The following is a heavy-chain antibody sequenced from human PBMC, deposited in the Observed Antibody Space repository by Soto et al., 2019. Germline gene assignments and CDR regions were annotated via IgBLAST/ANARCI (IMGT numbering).Heavy chain of an antibody. J-gene: IGHJ6*03. Sequence: PGGSLRLSCTTSGFTFGDYAMSWFRQAPGKGLEWVAFIRSKAYGGTTEYAASVKGRFSISRDDSKSIAYLQMNSLKTEDIAVYYCTRTIGSNYYYYYMDVWGKGTTVTVSS. CDR2: IRSKAYGGTT. V-gene: IGHV3-49*03. D-gene: IGHD4-4*01. CDR1: GFTFGDYA. CDR3: TRTIGSNYYYYYMDV.